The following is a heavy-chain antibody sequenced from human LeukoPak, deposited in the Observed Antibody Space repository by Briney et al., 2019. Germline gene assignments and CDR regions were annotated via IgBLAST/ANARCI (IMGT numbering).Heavy chain of an antibody. CDR2: INHSGST. J-gene: IGHJ4*02. D-gene: IGHD6-19*01. CDR1: GGFINSGYYY. Sequence: SETLSLTCTVSGGFINSGYYYWGWIRQPPGKGLEWIGEINHSGSTNYNPSLKSRVTISVDTSKNQFSLKLSSVTAADTAVYYCARGRRWLVRGRPPIPTGFDYWGQGTLVTVSS. CDR3: ARGRRWLVRGRPPIPTGFDY. V-gene: IGHV4-39*07.